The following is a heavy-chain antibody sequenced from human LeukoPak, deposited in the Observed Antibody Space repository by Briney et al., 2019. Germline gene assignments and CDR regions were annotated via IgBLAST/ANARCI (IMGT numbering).Heavy chain of an antibody. CDR1: GGSVSSGSYY. V-gene: IGHV4-61*01. CDR2: IYYSGST. CDR3: ARDGKIWAFDI. J-gene: IGHJ3*02. D-gene: IGHD1-26*01. Sequence: SETLSLTCTVSGGSVSSGSYYWSWIRQPPGKGLEWIGYIYYSGSTNYNPSLKSRVTISVDTSKNQFSLKLSSVTAADTAVYYCARDGKIWAFDIWGQGTMVTVSS.